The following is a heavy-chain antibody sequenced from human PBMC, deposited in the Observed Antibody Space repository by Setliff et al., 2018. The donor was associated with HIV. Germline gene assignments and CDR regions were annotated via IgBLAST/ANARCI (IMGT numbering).Heavy chain of an antibody. D-gene: IGHD3-3*01. CDR1: GYSISSNDWW. CDR2: IDWDDDK. CDR3: ARYNFRRGYWDYFDY. Sequence: TLSLTCVVSGYSISSNDWWGWIRQSPGKGLEWLARIDWDDDKNYSTSLKTRLSISKDTSKKQVVLTMTNMDPVDTATYYCARYNFRRGYWDYFDYWGQGTQVTVSS. V-gene: IGHV2-70*11. J-gene: IGHJ4*02.